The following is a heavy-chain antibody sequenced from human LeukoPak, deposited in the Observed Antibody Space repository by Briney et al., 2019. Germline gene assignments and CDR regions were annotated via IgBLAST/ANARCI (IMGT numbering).Heavy chain of an antibody. Sequence: PGGSLRLSCTAYGFTFSSYSLNWVRQAPGKGLEWVSSVSTGSNYIYYADSVKGRFTISRDNDKNSLYLQMNSLRAEDTAVYYCARDPATTVTTYAYWGQGTLVTVSS. CDR3: ARDPATTVTTYAY. CDR2: VSTGSNYI. J-gene: IGHJ4*02. D-gene: IGHD4-17*01. V-gene: IGHV3-21*01. CDR1: GFTFSSYS.